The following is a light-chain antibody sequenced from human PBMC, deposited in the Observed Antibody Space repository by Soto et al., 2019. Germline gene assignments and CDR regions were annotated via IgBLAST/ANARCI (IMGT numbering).Light chain of an antibody. CDR2: GAS. CDR1: QSVSSN. Sequence: EIVMTQSPATLSVSPGERANLSCRASQSVSSNLAWYQQKPGQAPRLLIYGASTRATGIPARFSGSGSGTEFTLTISSLQSEDFAVYYCQQYNNWPFITFGQGTRLEIK. J-gene: IGKJ5*01. V-gene: IGKV3-15*01. CDR3: QQYNNWPFIT.